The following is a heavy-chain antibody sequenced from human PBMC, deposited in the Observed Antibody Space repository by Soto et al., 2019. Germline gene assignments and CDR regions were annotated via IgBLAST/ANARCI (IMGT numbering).Heavy chain of an antibody. Sequence: SCKASGGTFSSYAISWVRQAPGQGLEWMGGIIPIFGTANYAQKFQGRVTITADESTSTAYMELSSLRSEDTAVYYCARDFFRSRPQYCSGGSCYEGFDPWGQGTLVTVSS. V-gene: IGHV1-69*01. D-gene: IGHD2-15*01. J-gene: IGHJ5*02. CDR1: GGTFSSYA. CDR3: ARDFFRSRPQYCSGGSCYEGFDP. CDR2: IIPIFGTA.